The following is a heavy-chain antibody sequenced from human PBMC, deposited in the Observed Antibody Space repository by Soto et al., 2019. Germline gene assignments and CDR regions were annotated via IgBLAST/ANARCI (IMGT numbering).Heavy chain of an antibody. J-gene: IGHJ6*03. CDR3: AAGYYYYYMDV. CDR1: GFTFNSSA. Sequence: ASVKVSCKASGFTFNSSAMQWVRQARGQRLEWIGWIVVGSGNTNYAQKFQERVTITRDMSTSTAYMELSSLRSEDTAVYYCAAGYYYYYMDVWGKGTTVTVSS. V-gene: IGHV1-58*02. CDR2: IVVGSGNT.